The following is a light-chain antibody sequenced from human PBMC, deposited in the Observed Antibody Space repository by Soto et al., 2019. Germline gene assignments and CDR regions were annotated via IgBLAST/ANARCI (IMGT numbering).Light chain of an antibody. CDR3: RQEKRSQNT. Sequence: DIQMTQSPSSVSAYVGDRVTITCRVSQDISSCLAWYQQRPGKAAKLLIYAVSSLDSGVPSRLRGSGSWTDYTLPSTSLLPEDSGSSYSRQEKRSQNTFG. V-gene: IGKV1-12*01. J-gene: IGKJ5*01. CDR1: QDISSC. CDR2: AVS.